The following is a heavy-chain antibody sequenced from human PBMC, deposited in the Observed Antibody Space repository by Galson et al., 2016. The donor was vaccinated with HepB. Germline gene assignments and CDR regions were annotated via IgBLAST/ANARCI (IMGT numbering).Heavy chain of an antibody. J-gene: IGHJ6*02. CDR3: ARDASLNPVTNFCLDV. V-gene: IGHV3-21*01. Sequence: SLRLSCAASGFIFSSYSMNWVRQAPGQGLEWVSYISSSTGYKYYADSVKGRFTISRDNAKNSLFLQMNSLRAEDTAVYYCARDASLNPVTNFCLDVWGQGTTVTVSS. D-gene: IGHD4-17*01. CDR2: ISSSTGYK. CDR1: GFIFSSYS.